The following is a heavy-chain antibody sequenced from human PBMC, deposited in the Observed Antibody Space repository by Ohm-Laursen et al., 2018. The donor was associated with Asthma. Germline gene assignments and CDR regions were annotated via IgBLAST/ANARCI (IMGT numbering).Heavy chain of an antibody. D-gene: IGHD4-17*01. CDR3: ARDSSLAVTTAGRYGMDV. CDR1: GYTFTSYA. CDR2: INAGNGNT. V-gene: IGHV1-3*01. Sequence: ASVKVSCKASGYTFTSYAMHWVRQAPGQRLEWMGWINAGNGNTKYSQKFQGRVTITRDTSASTAYMELSSLRSEDTAVYYCARDSSLAVTTAGRYGMDVWGQGTTVTVSS. J-gene: IGHJ6*02.